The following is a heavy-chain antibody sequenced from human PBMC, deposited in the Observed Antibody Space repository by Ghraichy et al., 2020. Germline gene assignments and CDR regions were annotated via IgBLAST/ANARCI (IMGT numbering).Heavy chain of an antibody. D-gene: IGHD1-26*01. Sequence: SVKVSCKASGFTFTSSAMQWVRQARGQRLEWIGWIVVGSGNTNYAQKFQERVTITRDMSTSTAYMELSSLRSEDTAVYYCAGSFGSTLRGATTHLGLDYWGQGTLVTVSS. CDR1: GFTFTSSA. CDR2: IVVGSGNT. CDR3: AGSFGSTLRGATTHLGLDY. J-gene: IGHJ4*02. V-gene: IGHV1-58*02.